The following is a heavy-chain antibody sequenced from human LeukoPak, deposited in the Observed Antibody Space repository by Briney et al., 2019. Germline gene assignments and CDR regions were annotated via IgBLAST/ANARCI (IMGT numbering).Heavy chain of an antibody. Sequence: GGSLRLSCAASGFTFSSYNMNWVRQAPGKGLEWVSSITSSSSYICYADSVKGRFTISRDNAKNSLYLQMNSLRAEDTAIYYCAKPARVGAVDYWGQGTLVTVSS. D-gene: IGHD6-13*01. J-gene: IGHJ4*02. CDR1: GFTFSSYN. CDR2: ITSSSSYI. V-gene: IGHV3-21*04. CDR3: AKPARVGAVDY.